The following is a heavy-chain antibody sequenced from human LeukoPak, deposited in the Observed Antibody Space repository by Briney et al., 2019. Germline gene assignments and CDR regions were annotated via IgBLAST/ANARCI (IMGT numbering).Heavy chain of an antibody. CDR3: AKDRGGSSELGDAFDV. D-gene: IGHD1-26*01. Sequence: GGSLRLSCAASGFSLSSYAMSWVRQAPGKGLEWVSAISSTDAGTYHADSVRGRFTISRDNAKNSLYLQMNSLRVEDTALYYCAKDRGGSSELGDAFDVWGQGTMVRVSS. CDR1: GFSLSSYA. CDR2: ISSTDAGT. V-gene: IGHV3-23*01. J-gene: IGHJ3*01.